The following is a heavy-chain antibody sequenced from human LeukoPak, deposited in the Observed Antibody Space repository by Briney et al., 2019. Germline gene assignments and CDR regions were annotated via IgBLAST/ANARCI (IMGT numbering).Heavy chain of an antibody. Sequence: GGSLRLSCAASGFTFSSYEMNWVRQAPGKGLVWVSRIKSDGSTNYADSVKGRFTISRDNAKNTVSLQMNSLRAEDTGVYYCARAPSEIGGYYPEYFRHWGQGTLVTVSS. CDR3: ARAPSEIGGYYPEYFRH. CDR2: IKSDGST. CDR1: GFTFSSYE. D-gene: IGHD3-22*01. V-gene: IGHV3-74*01. J-gene: IGHJ1*01.